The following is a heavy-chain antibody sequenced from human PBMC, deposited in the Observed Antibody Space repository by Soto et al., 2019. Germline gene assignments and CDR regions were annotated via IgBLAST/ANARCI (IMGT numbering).Heavy chain of an antibody. D-gene: IGHD2-15*01. J-gene: IGHJ5*02. Sequence: GESLKISCKGSGYSFTSYWIGWVRQMPGKGLEWVGIIYPGDSDTRYSPSFQGQVTISADKSISTAYLQWSSLKASDTAMYYCARRGYCSGGSCWVTPGNWFDPWGQGTLVTVSS. CDR3: ARRGYCSGGSCWVTPGNWFDP. CDR1: GYSFTSYW. CDR2: IYPGDSDT. V-gene: IGHV5-51*01.